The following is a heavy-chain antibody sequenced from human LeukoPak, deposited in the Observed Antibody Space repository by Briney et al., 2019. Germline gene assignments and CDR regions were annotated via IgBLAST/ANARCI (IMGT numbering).Heavy chain of an antibody. CDR1: GGSISSSFYY. D-gene: IGHD3-10*01. CDR3: ARIAFGELSVDH. CDR2: IYYSGST. Sequence: SETLSLTCTVSGGSISSSFYYWGWIRQPPGKGLEWIGNIYYSGSTYYNPSLKSRVTISVDTSKNQFSLKLSSVTAADTAVYYCARIAFGELSVDHWGQGTLVTVSS. V-gene: IGHV4-39*01. J-gene: IGHJ5*02.